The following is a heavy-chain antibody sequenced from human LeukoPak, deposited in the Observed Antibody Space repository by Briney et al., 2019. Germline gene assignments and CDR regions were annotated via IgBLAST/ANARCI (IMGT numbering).Heavy chain of an antibody. J-gene: IGHJ5*02. CDR1: GGTFSSYA. D-gene: IGHD2-15*01. CDR2: INPSGGST. V-gene: IGHV1-46*01. Sequence: ASVKVSCKASGGTFSSYAISWVRQAPGQGLEWMGIINPSGGSTSYAQKFQGRVTMTRDMSTSTVYMELSSLRSEDTAVYYCARGIVVVAATREPWFDPWGQGTLVTVSS. CDR3: ARGIVVVAATREPWFDP.